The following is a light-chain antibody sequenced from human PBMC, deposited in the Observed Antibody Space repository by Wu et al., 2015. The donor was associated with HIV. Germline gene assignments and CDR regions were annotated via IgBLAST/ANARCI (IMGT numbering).Light chain of an antibody. CDR3: QQVYTYPRT. J-gene: IGKJ1*01. CDR2: GAS. V-gene: IGKV1-39*01. CDR1: QTISSF. Sequence: DIQMTQSPSSLSASVGDTVTISCRASQTISSFLNWYQQKPGKAPKLLIYGASDLHTGVPSRFSGRGSGTDFTLTISSLQPEDFATYYCQQVYTYPRTFGQGTKVEVK.